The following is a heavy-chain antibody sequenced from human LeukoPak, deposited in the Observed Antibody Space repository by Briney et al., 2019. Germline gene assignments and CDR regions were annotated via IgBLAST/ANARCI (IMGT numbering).Heavy chain of an antibody. CDR1: GFTFSSFA. D-gene: IGHD2/OR15-2a*01. V-gene: IGHV3-64D*09. CDR2: ISRNGGST. CDR3: VKDLRSDFMGVLSRYLSY. Sequence: TGGSLRLSCSASGFTFSSFAMHWVRQAPGKGLEYVAAISRNGGSTYYADSVKGRFTISRDNSKGTLYLQMSSLRAEDTAVYLCVKDLRSDFMGVLSRYLSYWGQGTLVTVSS. J-gene: IGHJ4*02.